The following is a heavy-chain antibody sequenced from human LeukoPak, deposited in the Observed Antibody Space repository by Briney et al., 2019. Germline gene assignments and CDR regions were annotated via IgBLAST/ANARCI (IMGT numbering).Heavy chain of an antibody. CDR3: VKADSGYDLLFDY. CDR1: GFTFSSYA. CDR2: ISGSGGST. J-gene: IGHJ4*02. V-gene: IGHV3-23*01. Sequence: GGSLRLSCAASGFTFSSYAMNWVRQAPGKGLDWVSGISGSGGSTYYADSVEGRFTISRDNSKNTLYLQMNSLRAEDTAVYYCVKADSGYDLLFDYWGQGTLVTVSS. D-gene: IGHD5-12*01.